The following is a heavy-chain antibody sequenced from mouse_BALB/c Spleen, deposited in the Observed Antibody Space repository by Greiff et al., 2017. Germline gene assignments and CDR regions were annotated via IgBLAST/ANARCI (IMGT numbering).Heavy chain of an antibody. D-gene: IGHD2-10*02. J-gene: IGHJ3*01. CDR1: GFTFSDYY. CDR2: ISDGGSYT. CDR3: ARDRGYGNYEFAY. V-gene: IGHV5-4*02. Sequence: EVHLVESGGGLVKPGGSLKLSCAASGFTFSDYYMYWVRQTPEKRLEWVATISDGGSYTYYPDSVKGRFTISRDNAKNNLYLQMSSLKSEDTAMYYCARDRGYGNYEFAYWGQGTLVTVSA.